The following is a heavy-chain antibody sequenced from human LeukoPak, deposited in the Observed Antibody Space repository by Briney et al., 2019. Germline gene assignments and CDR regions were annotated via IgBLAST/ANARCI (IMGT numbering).Heavy chain of an antibody. V-gene: IGHV3-43*01. J-gene: IGHJ4*02. D-gene: IGHD4-17*01. Sequence: GGSLRLSCAASGFTFDDYTMHWVRQAPGKGLEWVSLISWDGGSTYYADSVKGRFTISRDNSKNSLYLQMNSLRTEDTALYYRAKDSTSRNYGFDYWGQGTLVTVSS. CDR2: ISWDGGST. CDR1: GFTFDDYT. CDR3: AKDSTSRNYGFDY.